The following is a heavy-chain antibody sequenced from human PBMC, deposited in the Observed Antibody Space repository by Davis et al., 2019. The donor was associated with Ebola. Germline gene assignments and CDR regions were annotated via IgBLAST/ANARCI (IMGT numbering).Heavy chain of an antibody. J-gene: IGHJ4*02. V-gene: IGHV1-18*01. CDR2: ISAYNGNT. CDR1: GYTFTSYG. CDR3: ARSQSDYSKDY. Sequence: ASVKVSCKASGYTFTSYGISWVRQAPGQGLEWMGWISAYNGNTNYAQKLQGRITVTSDTSTSTVYMDLSSLRSEDTAVYYCARSQSDYSKDYWGQGTLVTVSP. D-gene: IGHD4-11*01.